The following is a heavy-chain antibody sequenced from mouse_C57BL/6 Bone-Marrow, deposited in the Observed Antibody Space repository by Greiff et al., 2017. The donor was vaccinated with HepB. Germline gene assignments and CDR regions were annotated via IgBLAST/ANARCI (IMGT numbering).Heavy chain of an antibody. D-gene: IGHD4-1*01. V-gene: IGHV10-1*01. CDR1: GFSFNTYA. CDR2: IRSKSNNYAT. CDR3: VRQGGTRYFDY. J-gene: IGHJ2*01. Sequence: EVQRVESGGGLVQPKGSLKLSCAASGFSFNTYAMNWVRQAPGKGLEWVARIRSKSNNYATYYADSVKDRFTISRDDSESMLYLQMNNLKTEDTAMYYCVRQGGTRYFDYWGQGTTLTVSS.